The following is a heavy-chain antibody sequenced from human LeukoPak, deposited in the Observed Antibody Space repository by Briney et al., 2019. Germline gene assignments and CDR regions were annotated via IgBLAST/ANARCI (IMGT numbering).Heavy chain of an antibody. CDR2: INIDGSST. J-gene: IGHJ5*02. D-gene: IGHD3-10*01. CDR1: GFTFSSYW. V-gene: IGHV3-74*01. CDR3: VRACYSGSGSYCS. Sequence: GGSLRLSCAASGFTFSSYWMHWVRQVPGKGMVWVSRINIDGSSTNYADSVKGRFTISRDNAKNTLYLQMNSLRAEDTAVYYCVRACYSGSGSYCSWGQGTLVTVSS.